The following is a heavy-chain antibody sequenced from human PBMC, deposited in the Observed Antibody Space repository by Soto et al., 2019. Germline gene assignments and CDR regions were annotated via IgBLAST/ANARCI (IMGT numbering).Heavy chain of an antibody. D-gene: IGHD3-10*01. Sequence: EVQLVESGGGLVQPGRSLRLSCAASGFTFDDYAMHWVRQAPGKGLEWVSGISWNSGSIGYADSVKGRFTISRDNAKNSLYLQMNSLRAEDTALYYCERSVVRGDNGYWGEGTLVTVSS. J-gene: IGHJ4*02. V-gene: IGHV3-9*01. CDR3: ERSVVRGDNGY. CDR2: ISWNSGSI. CDR1: GFTFDDYA.